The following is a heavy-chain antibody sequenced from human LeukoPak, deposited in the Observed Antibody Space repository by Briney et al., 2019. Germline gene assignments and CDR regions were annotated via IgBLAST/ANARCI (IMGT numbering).Heavy chain of an antibody. V-gene: IGHV5-51*01. J-gene: IGHJ5*02. CDR1: GYSFTSYW. CDR2: IYPGDSDT. Sequence: GESLKISCKGSGYSFTSYWIGWVRQMPGKGLEWTGIIYPGDSDTRYSPSFQGQVTTSADKSISTAYLQWSSLKASDTAMYYCARQTSSSWKVLTNWFDPWGQGTLVTVSS. D-gene: IGHD6-13*01. CDR3: ARQTSSSWKVLTNWFDP.